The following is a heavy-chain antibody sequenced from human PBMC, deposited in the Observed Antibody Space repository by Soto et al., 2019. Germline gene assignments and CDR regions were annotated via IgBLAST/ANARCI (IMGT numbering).Heavy chain of an antibody. V-gene: IGHV1-58*01. CDR3: AAGAVAGTTLQGWFDP. CDR1: GFTFTSSA. CDR2: IVVGSGNT. Sequence: SVKVSCKASGFTFTSSAVQWLRQARGQRLEWIGWIVVGSGNTNYAQKFQERVTITRDMSTSTAYMELSSLRSEDTAVYYCAAGAVAGTTLQGWFDPWGQGTLVTRLL. D-gene: IGHD6-19*01. J-gene: IGHJ5*02.